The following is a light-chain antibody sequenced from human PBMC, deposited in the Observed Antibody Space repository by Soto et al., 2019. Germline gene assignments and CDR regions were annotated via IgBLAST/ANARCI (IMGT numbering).Light chain of an antibody. V-gene: IGKV3-11*01. J-gene: IGKJ3*01. CDR2: DAS. Sequence: EIVLTQSPATLSLSAGERATLSCRASQSINNYLAWYQHKPGQAPRLLIYDASNRATGIPARFSGSGSGTDFTLTISSLEPEDSAVYYCQQRSNWPPDITFGPGTKVDIK. CDR3: QQRSNWPPDIT. CDR1: QSINNY.